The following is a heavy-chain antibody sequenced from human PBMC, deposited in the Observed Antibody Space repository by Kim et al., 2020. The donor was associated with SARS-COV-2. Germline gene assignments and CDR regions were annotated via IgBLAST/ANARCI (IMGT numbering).Heavy chain of an antibody. V-gene: IGHV3-23*01. CDR2: T. D-gene: IGHD5-12*01. J-gene: IGHJ4*02. Sequence: TYYADSVKGRFTISRDNSKNTLYLQMNSLRAEDTAVYYCAKAIGMATVDYWGQGTLVTVSS. CDR3: AKAIGMATVDY.